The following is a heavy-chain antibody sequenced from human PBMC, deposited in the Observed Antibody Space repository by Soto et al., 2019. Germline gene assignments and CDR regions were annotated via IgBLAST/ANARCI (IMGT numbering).Heavy chain of an antibody. CDR3: ARVGGFGATTIDY. V-gene: IGHV4-30-4*01. D-gene: IGHD3-10*01. CDR2: IFYSGST. Sequence: SETLSLTCTVSGGSISSGDYYWSWIRQPPGKGLDLIGYIFYSGSTYYNPSLKSRVTFSVDTSKNHFSLKLSSVTAADTAVYYCARVGGFGATTIDYWGQGTLVTVSS. J-gene: IGHJ4*02. CDR1: GGSISSGDYY.